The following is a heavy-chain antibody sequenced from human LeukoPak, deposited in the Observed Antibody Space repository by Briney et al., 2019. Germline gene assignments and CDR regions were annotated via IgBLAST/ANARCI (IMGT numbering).Heavy chain of an antibody. CDR2: INHSGST. J-gene: IGHJ4*02. CDR1: GGSFSGYY. Sequence: SETLSLTCAVYGGSFSGYYWSWIRQPPGKGLEWIGEINHSGSTNYNPSLKSRVTISVDTSKNQFSLKLSSVTAADTAVYYCARGLPYCSSTSCYPYYFDYWGQGTLVTVSS. V-gene: IGHV4-34*01. D-gene: IGHD2-2*01. CDR3: ARGLPYCSSTSCYPYYFDY.